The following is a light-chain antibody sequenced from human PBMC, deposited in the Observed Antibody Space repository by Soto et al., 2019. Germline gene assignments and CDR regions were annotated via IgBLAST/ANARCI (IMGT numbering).Light chain of an antibody. J-gene: IGLJ2*01. CDR3: LSLGSRLSVV. CDR1: SSNIGAGYD. Sequence: QLVLTQPPSVSGAPGQRVTISCTGSSSNIGAGYDVHWYQQLPGRAPKLLIYGNTNRPSGVPDRFSGSKSGTSASLANPGPQAGEEAGFLCLSLGSRLSVVFGGGTQLTVL. V-gene: IGLV1-40*01. CDR2: GNT.